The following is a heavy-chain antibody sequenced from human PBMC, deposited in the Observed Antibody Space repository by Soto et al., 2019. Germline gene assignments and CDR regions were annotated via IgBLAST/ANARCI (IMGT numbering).Heavy chain of an antibody. D-gene: IGHD3-22*01. V-gene: IGHV1-69*13. Sequence: SVKVSCKASGGTFSSYAISWVRQAPGQGLEWMGGIIPIFGTANYAQKFQGRVTITADESTSTAYMELSSLRSEDTAVYYCARGGSLDYYDSSGYYYFDYWGQGTLVPVSS. CDR1: GGTFSSYA. J-gene: IGHJ4*02. CDR2: IIPIFGTA. CDR3: ARGGSLDYYDSSGYYYFDY.